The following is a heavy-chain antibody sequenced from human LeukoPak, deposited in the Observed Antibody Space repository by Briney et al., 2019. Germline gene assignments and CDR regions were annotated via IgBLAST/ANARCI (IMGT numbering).Heavy chain of an antibody. CDR2: ISWNSGSI. Sequence: GGSLRLSCAASGFTFDDYAMHWVRQAPGKGLEWVSGISWNSGSIGYAYSVKGRFTISRDDDKNSLWMQMNSLRAEDTALYYCAKDIYFDQEQGGNFDYWGQGTLVTVSS. J-gene: IGHJ4*02. CDR3: AKDIYFDQEQGGNFDY. V-gene: IGHV3-9*01. D-gene: IGHD3-9*01. CDR1: GFTFDDYA.